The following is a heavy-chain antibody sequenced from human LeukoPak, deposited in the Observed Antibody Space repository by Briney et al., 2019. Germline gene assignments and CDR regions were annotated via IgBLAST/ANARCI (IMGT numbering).Heavy chain of an antibody. CDR1: GFTFDDYG. J-gene: IGHJ4*02. D-gene: IGHD3-3*01. CDR3: ARVGLRFLEWLPYYFDY. CDR2: INWNGGST. V-gene: IGHV3-20*04. Sequence: GGSLRLSCAASGFTFDDYGMSWVRQPPGKGLEWVSGINWNGGSTGYADSVKGRFTISRDNAKNSLYLQMNSLRAEDTALYYCARVGLRFLEWLPYYFDYWGQGTLVTVSS.